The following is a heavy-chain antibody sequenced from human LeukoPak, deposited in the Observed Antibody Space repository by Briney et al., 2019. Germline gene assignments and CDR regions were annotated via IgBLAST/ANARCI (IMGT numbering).Heavy chain of an antibody. D-gene: IGHD3-22*01. CDR2: ISAYNGNT. CDR3: ARQTYDSSGYYYYNWFGP. CDR1: GYTFTSYG. J-gene: IGHJ5*02. Sequence: ASVKVSCKASGYTFTSYGISWVRQAPGQGLEWMGWISAYNGNTNYAQKLQGRVTMTTDTSTSTAYMELRSLRSDDTAVYYCARQTYDSSGYYYYNWFGPWGQGTLVTVSS. V-gene: IGHV1-18*01.